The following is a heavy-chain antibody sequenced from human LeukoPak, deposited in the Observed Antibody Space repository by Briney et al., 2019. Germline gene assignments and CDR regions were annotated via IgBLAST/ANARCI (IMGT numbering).Heavy chain of an antibody. CDR3: ASGGYCSGGRCQKTGSQY. D-gene: IGHD2-15*01. Sequence: GGSLRLSCTASGFTFSNDAMHWVRQAPGEGLDWVTAISFDARNTHYANSVKGRLTISRDNSKHTLYLQITNMRAEDTAVYWCASGGYCSGGRCQKTGSQYWGQGTQVTVSS. CDR1: GFTFSNDA. J-gene: IGHJ1*01. CDR2: ISFDARNT. V-gene: IGHV3-30*04.